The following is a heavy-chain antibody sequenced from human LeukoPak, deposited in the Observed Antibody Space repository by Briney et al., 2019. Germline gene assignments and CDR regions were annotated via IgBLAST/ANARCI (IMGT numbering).Heavy chain of an antibody. CDR2: ISWNSGSI. D-gene: IGHD2-15*01. V-gene: IGHV3-9*01. CDR3: AKGGMGCSGGSCSRPLFDY. CDR1: GFTFDDYA. Sequence: PGRSLRLSCAASGFTFDDYAMHWVRQAPGKGLEWVSGISWNSGSIGYADPVKGRFTISRDNAKNSLYLQMNSLRAEDTALYYCAKGGMGCSGGSCSRPLFDYWGQGTLVTVSS. J-gene: IGHJ4*02.